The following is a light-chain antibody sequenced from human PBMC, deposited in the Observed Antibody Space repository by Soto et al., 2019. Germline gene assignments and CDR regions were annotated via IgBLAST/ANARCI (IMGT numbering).Light chain of an antibody. CDR2: DTS. CDR3: QQRSNWPWT. CDR1: PSVSSY. J-gene: IGKJ1*01. V-gene: IGKV3-11*01. Sequence: EIVLTQSPATLSLSPGERATLSCRASPSVSSYLAWYQQKPGQAPRLLIYDTSNRATGIPARFSGSGSGTDFALTIGSLEPEDFAVYYCQQRSNWPWTFGQGTKVEFK.